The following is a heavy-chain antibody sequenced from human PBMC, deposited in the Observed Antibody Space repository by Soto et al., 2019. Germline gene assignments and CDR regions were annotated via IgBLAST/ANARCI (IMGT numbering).Heavy chain of an antibody. CDR2: ISYGGRT. J-gene: IGHJ4*02. CDR3: SRGILV. Sequence: QVQLQESGPGLVKPSQTLSLTCTVSGGSINSGGYCWSWIRQHPGKGLDWIGCISYGGRTSYNPSLKSRVTISVDASKNRFSLKLSSVTAADTAVYYCSRGILVWGQGTLITVSS. V-gene: IGHV4-31*03. D-gene: IGHD5-18*01. CDR1: GGSINSGGYC.